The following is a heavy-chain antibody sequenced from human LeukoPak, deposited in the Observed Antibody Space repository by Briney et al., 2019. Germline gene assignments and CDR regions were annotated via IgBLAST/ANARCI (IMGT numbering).Heavy chain of an antibody. CDR2: MNPNSGNT. Sequence: ASVKVSCKASGCTFSSYDINWVRRATGQGLEWMGWMNPNSGNTGYAQKFQGRVTMTRNTSISTAYMELSSLRSEDTAVYYCARASPNYYGSGSYYCYFDYWGQGPLVTVSS. J-gene: IGHJ4*02. CDR1: GCTFSSYD. D-gene: IGHD3-10*01. V-gene: IGHV1-8*01. CDR3: ARASPNYYGSGSYYCYFDY.